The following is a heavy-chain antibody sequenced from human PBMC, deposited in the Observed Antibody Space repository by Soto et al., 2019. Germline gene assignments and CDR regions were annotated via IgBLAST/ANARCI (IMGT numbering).Heavy chain of an antibody. CDR1: GFVFGSSA. CDR2: ISSSGTYI. D-gene: IGHD6-6*01. J-gene: IGHJ6*02. Sequence: EGQLVESGGGLVKPGGSLRLSCVGSGFVFGSSAMTWVRQAPGKGLEWVASISSSGTYIDYADSVMGRFTTSRDNDNDLLCLQMTRLRGDDTAVYYCARACGVAARPKFYAGLDVWGQGNTVSVAS. V-gene: IGHV3-21*02. CDR3: ARACGVAARPKFYAGLDV.